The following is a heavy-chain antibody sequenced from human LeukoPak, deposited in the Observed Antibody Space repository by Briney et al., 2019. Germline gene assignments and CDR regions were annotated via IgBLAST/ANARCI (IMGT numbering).Heavy chain of an antibody. CDR1: GFTFSSYA. J-gene: IGHJ4*02. D-gene: IGHD4-11*01. CDR3: ARGSRQTTVTSTQDY. Sequence: GGSLRLSCAASGFTFSSYAMHWVRQAPGKGLEWVAVISYDGSNKYYADSVRGRFTISRDNSKNTLYLQMNSLRAEDTAVYYCARGSRQTTVTSTQDYWGQGTLVTVSS. CDR2: ISYDGSNK. V-gene: IGHV3-30-3*01.